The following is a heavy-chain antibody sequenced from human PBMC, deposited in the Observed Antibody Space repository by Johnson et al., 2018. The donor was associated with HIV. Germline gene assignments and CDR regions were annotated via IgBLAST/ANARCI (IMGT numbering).Heavy chain of an antibody. CDR1: GFTFSSYG. D-gene: IGHD4-23*01. V-gene: IGHV3-30*19. J-gene: IGHJ3*02. Sequence: QVQLVESGGGVVQPGGSLRLSCAASGFTFSSYGMHWVRQAPGKGLEWVAVISYDGSNKYYADSVKGRFTISRDNSKNTLYLQMNCLRAEDTAVYYCASGEDDGGNYVAFDIWGQGTMVTVSS. CDR3: ASGEDDGGNYVAFDI. CDR2: ISYDGSNK.